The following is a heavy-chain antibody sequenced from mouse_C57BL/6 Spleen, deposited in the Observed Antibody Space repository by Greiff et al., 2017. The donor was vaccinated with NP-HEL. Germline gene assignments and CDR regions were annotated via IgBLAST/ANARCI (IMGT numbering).Heavy chain of an antibody. J-gene: IGHJ4*01. CDR1: GYTFTSYW. CDR2: IDPSDSYT. V-gene: IGHV1-50*01. CDR3: ARERVNYYGSNYYAMDY. D-gene: IGHD1-1*01. Sequence: VKLQQPGAELVKPGASVKLSCKASGYTFTSYWMQWVKQRPGQGLEWIGEIDPSDSYTNYNQKFKGKATLTVDTSSSTAYMQLSSLTSEDSAVYYCARERVNYYGSNYYAMDYWGQGTSVTVSS.